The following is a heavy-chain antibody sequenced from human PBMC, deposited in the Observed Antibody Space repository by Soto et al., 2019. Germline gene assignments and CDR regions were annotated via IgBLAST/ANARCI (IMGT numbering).Heavy chain of an antibody. CDR3: ARGRRPDYDFWSGRHDAFDI. V-gene: IGHV4-39*01. CDR1: GDSISSTNFY. CDR2: IYYRGST. Sequence: SETLSLTCTVPGDSISSTNFYWGWIRQPPGKGLEWIGNIYYRGSTYSNPSPKSRVTISVDTSKNQFSLNLNSVTAADTAVYSCARGRRPDYDFWSGRHDAFDIWGHGTMVTVSS. J-gene: IGHJ3*02. D-gene: IGHD3-3*01.